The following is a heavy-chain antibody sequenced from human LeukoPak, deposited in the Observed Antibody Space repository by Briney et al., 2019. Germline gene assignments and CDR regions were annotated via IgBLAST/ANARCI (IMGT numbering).Heavy chain of an antibody. CDR2: INHSGST. V-gene: IGHV4-34*01. J-gene: IGHJ4*02. CDR1: GGSFSGYY. CDR3: ARGGKAAGDY. Sequence: SETLSLTCTVSGGSFSGYYGSWIRQPPGKGLEWIGEINHSGSTNYNPSLKSRVTISVDTSKNQFSLKLSSVTAADTAVYYCARGGKAAGDYWGQGTLVTVSS. D-gene: IGHD6-13*01.